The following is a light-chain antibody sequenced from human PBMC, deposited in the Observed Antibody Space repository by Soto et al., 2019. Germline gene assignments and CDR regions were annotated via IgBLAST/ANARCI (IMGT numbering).Light chain of an antibody. CDR2: EVT. J-gene: IGLJ1*01. CDR3: CSYTNNNTPWV. V-gene: IGLV2-14*01. CDR1: SSDVGAYNY. Sequence: QSALTQPASVSGSPGQSITISCTGTSSDVGAYNYVSWYQQHPGKAPKLMIYEVTNRPSGVSNRFSGSKSGNTAYLTISGLQADDEADYSCCSYTNNNTPWVFGTGTKVTV.